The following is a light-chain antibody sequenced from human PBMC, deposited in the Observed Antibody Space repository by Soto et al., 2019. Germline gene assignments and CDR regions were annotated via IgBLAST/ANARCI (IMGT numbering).Light chain of an antibody. CDR2: DAS. J-gene: IGKJ4*02. V-gene: IGKV3-11*01. CDR1: QSVSSF. CDR3: QQRLNWPLT. Sequence: VLTQSPATLSLSPGERATLSCRASQSVSSFFVWYQQKRGQAPRLLIYDASKRATGIPARFSGSGSGTDFTLTISSLEPADFAVYYCQQRLNWPLTLGGGTTVEI.